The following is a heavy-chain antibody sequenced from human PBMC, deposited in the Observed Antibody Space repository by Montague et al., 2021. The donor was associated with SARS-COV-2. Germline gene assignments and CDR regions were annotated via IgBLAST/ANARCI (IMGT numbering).Heavy chain of an antibody. V-gene: IGHV4-39*01. CDR3: ARHGLAGITIFGMVTPRGGVDI. J-gene: IGHJ3*02. D-gene: IGHD3-3*01. Sequence: SETLSLTCTVSGGSISSSSYYWGWIRQPPGKGLEWIGSIYYSGSTYYNPSLKSRVTISVDTSKNLFSLKLSSVTAADTAVYYCARHGLAGITIFGMVTPRGGVDIWGQGTMVTVSS. CDR1: GGSISSSSYY. CDR2: IYYSGST.